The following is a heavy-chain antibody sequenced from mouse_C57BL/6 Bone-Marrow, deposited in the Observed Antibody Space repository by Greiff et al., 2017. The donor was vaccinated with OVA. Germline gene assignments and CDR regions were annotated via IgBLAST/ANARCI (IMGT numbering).Heavy chain of an antibody. D-gene: IGHD2-3*01. CDR1: GFTFSDYG. Sequence: DVKLVESGGGLVKPGGSLKLSCAASGFTFSDYGMHWVRQAPEKGLEWVAYISSGSGTTYYTDTVKGRFTISRDNAKNTLFLQMTRLRSEDTAMYYCASSIYDGYQWVAYWGQGTLVTVSA. CDR2: ISSGSGTT. V-gene: IGHV5-17*01. J-gene: IGHJ3*01. CDR3: ASSIYDGYQWVAY.